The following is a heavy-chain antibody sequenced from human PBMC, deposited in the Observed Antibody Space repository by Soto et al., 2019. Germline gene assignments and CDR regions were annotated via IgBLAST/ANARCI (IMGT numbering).Heavy chain of an antibody. D-gene: IGHD4-17*01. Sequence: EVQLLESGGGLVQPGGSLGLSCGASGFTFSNYAISWVRRAPGKGLEWVSFISGSGETTYYADSVKGRFTISRDNSKYTLYLQMNSLRAEDTAIYYCAKSADYGTYFDCWGQGTLVTVSS. CDR3: AKSADYGTYFDC. CDR1: GFTFSNYA. J-gene: IGHJ4*02. CDR2: ISGSGETT. V-gene: IGHV3-23*01.